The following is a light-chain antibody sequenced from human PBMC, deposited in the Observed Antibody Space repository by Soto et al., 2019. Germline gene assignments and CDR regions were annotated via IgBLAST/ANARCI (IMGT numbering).Light chain of an antibody. Sequence: DIQVTQSPSSLSASVGVGVTITCRTSQTISSYLNWYQQKPGKAPKLLIFAASSLHSGVPSRFSGSGSGTDFTLTISSLQPEDFATYYCQQSYSTPPTFGQGTKVDIK. V-gene: IGKV1-39*01. CDR3: QQSYSTPPT. CDR2: AAS. CDR1: QTISSY. J-gene: IGKJ1*01.